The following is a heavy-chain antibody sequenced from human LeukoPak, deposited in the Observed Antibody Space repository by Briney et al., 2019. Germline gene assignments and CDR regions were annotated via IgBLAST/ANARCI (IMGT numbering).Heavy chain of an antibody. CDR1: GFTFSSYA. CDR2: ISGSGGST. Sequence: GESLRFSCAASGFTFSSYAMSWVRQAPGKGLEWVSAISGSGGSTYYADSVKGRFTISRDNSKNTLYLQMNSLRAEDTAVYYCAKVLRYFDFDYWGQGTLVTVSS. V-gene: IGHV3-23*01. D-gene: IGHD3-9*01. J-gene: IGHJ4*02. CDR3: AKVLRYFDFDY.